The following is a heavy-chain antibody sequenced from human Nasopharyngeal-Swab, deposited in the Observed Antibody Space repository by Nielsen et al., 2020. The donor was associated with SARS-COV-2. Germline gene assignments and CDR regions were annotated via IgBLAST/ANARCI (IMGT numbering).Heavy chain of an antibody. V-gene: IGHV3-9*01. J-gene: IGHJ4*02. CDR3: VRDTPAMFAY. CDR2: ISWNGNIR. Sequence: GGSLRLSCETSGFTFDDYAMYWVRQAPGKGLEWVSGISWNGNIRGHADSLEGRFTISRDNAKTSLYLQMNSLRAEDSAVYYCVRDTPAMFAYWGQGTLVTVSS. CDR1: GFTFDDYA.